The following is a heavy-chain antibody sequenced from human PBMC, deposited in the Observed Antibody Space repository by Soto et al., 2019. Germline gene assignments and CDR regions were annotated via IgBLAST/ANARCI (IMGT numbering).Heavy chain of an antibody. D-gene: IGHD5-12*01. Sequence: SETLSLTCAVYGGSFSGYYWSWIRQPPGKGLEWIGEINHSGSTNYNSSLKSRVTISVDTSKNQFSLKLSSVTAVDTAVYYCARGLRIVATYSDYWGQETLVTVAS. CDR2: INHSGST. J-gene: IGHJ4*02. V-gene: IGHV4-34*01. CDR3: ARGLRIVATYSDY. CDR1: GGSFSGYY.